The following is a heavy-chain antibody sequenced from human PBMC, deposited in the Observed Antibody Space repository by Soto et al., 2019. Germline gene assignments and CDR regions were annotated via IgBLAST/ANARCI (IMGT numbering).Heavy chain of an antibody. CDR1: GFTFSSYA. D-gene: IGHD5-12*01. V-gene: IGHV3-30-3*01. CDR3: ARDTNIVATIGGLAFDY. J-gene: IGHJ4*02. Sequence: QVQLVESGGGVVQPGRSLRLSCAASGFTFSSYAMHWVRQAPGKGLEWVAVISYAGSNKYYADSVKGRFTISRDNSKNTLYLQRNSLRAEDTAVYYCARDTNIVATIGGLAFDYWGQGTLVTVSS. CDR2: ISYAGSNK.